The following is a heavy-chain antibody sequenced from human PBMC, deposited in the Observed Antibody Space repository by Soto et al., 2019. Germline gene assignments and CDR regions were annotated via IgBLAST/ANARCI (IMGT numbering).Heavy chain of an antibody. J-gene: IGHJ4*02. CDR3: ARLEGLATISYYFDY. V-gene: IGHV4-39*01. D-gene: IGHD5-12*01. CDR1: GGSVSSSNYY. Sequence: QLQLQESGPGLVKPSETLSLTCTVSGGSVSSSNYYWGWIRQSPGKGLEWIGSIYYSGSNYYNPSLESRVTISVDKSKNQFSLKVISVTAADTAVYYCARLEGLATISYYFDYWGQGTLVTVSS. CDR2: IYYSGSN.